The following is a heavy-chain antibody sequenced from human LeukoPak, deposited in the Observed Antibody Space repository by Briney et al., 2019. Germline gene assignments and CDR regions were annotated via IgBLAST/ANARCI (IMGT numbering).Heavy chain of an antibody. Sequence: GASVKVSCKASGYTFTSYGISWVRQAPGQGLEWMGWISAYNGNTNYAQKLQGRVTMTTDTSTSTAYMELRSLRSDDTAVYYCARSVITFGGVHLSFDPWGQGTLVTVSS. CDR3: ARSVITFGGVHLSFDP. V-gene: IGHV1-18*01. J-gene: IGHJ5*02. CDR2: ISAYNGNT. D-gene: IGHD3-16*01. CDR1: GYTFTSYG.